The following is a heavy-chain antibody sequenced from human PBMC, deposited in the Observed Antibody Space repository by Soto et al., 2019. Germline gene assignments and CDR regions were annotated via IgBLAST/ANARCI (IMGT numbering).Heavy chain of an antibody. CDR1: GFTFSSYD. D-gene: IGHD3-10*01. V-gene: IGHV3-13*01. CDR3: ARDRRYYYGSGSPYYYYGMDV. Sequence: GGSLRLSCAASGFTFSSYDRHWVRQATGKGLEWVSAIGTAGDTYYPGSVKGRFTISRENAKNSLYLQMNSLRAEDTAVYYCARDRRYYYGSGSPYYYYGMDVWGQGTTVTVSS. J-gene: IGHJ6*02. CDR2: IGTAGDT.